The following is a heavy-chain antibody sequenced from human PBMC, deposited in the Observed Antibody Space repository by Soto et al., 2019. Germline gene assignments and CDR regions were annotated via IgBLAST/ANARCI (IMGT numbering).Heavy chain of an antibody. CDR3: AREQVVAATGAWFDP. CDR2: IYYSGST. D-gene: IGHD2-15*01. V-gene: IGHV4-30-4*01. CDR1: GVAISSGYYY. Sequence: TLSVTFSVSGVAISSGYYYGSWIRQPPGRGLEWIGYIYYSGSTYYNPSLKSRVTISVDTSKNQFSLKLSSVTAADTAVYYCAREQVVAATGAWFDPWGQGTLVTVSS. J-gene: IGHJ5*02.